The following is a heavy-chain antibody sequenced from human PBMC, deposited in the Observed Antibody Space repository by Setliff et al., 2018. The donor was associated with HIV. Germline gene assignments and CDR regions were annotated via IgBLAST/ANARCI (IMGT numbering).Heavy chain of an antibody. V-gene: IGHV4-31*03. D-gene: IGHD2-2*01. CDR2: IYYKRNT. Sequence: SETLSLTCSVSGDSINSGGYYWSWLRQHPGKGLEWIGYIYYKRNTYYNPSLKSRVSVSLDTSKNQFSLQLSSVTAAGTAVYYCAREAPADSSSTSYYFDYWGQGTLVTVSS. CDR3: AREAPADSSSTSYYFDY. J-gene: IGHJ4*02. CDR1: GDSINSGGYY.